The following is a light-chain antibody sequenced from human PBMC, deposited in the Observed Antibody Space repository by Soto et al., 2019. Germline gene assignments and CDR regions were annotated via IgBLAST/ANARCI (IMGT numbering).Light chain of an antibody. CDR2: DNS. J-gene: IGLJ3*02. Sequence: QSVLTQPPPTSATPGQRVTISCSGSSSNIGTNTVNWYQQFPGTAPKILIYDNSQRPSEVPYRYSGSKSGTSASLAISGLQAADEDDYYCATWDATLNGVVFGGGTKLTVL. CDR1: SSNIGTNT. V-gene: IGLV1-44*01. CDR3: ATWDATLNGVV.